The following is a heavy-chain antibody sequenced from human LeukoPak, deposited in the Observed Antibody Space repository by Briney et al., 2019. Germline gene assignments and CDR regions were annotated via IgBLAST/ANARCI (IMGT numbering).Heavy chain of an antibody. CDR3: ARGGNRYCSSTSCYGKFDP. D-gene: IGHD2-2*01. Sequence: ASVKVSCKASRYIFPSYYMHWVRQAPGQGLEWMGIINPSGDSTRYAQKFQGRVTMTRDTSTSTDYMELSSLRSEDSAVYYCARGGNRYCSSTSCYGKFDPWGQGTLVTVSS. J-gene: IGHJ5*02. CDR1: RYIFPSYY. V-gene: IGHV1-46*01. CDR2: INPSGDST.